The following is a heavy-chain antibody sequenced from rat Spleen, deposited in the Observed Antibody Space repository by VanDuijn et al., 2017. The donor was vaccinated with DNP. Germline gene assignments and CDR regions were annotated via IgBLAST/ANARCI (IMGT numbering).Heavy chain of an antibody. CDR3: ARHRLYNNLFDY. V-gene: IGHV5-58*01. Sequence: EVQLVESGGGLVQPGRSMKLSCAASGFTFSSYWMFWIRQAPGKGLEWVASINTDGTRTYYTDSVKGRFTISRDNTKNTLDLQMNSLRSEDTATYYCARHRLYNNLFDYWCQGVLFTVAS. D-gene: IGHD1-10*01. CDR2: INTDGTRT. CDR1: GFTFSSYW. J-gene: IGHJ2*01.